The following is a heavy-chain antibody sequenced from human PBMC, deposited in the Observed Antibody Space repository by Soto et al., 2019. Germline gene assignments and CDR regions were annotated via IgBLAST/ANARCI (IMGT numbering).Heavy chain of an antibody. CDR3: AKGRVVSDY. D-gene: IGHD3-22*01. Sequence: EVQLLESGGGLVQPGGSLRLSCAASGFTFSTYSMSWVRQAPGKGLEWVSGISGSGGSTYYAHSVKGRFTISGDNSKNTLYLQRNSLRAEDTALYYCAKGRVVSDYWGQGTLVTV. J-gene: IGHJ4*02. CDR2: ISGSGGST. CDR1: GFTFSTYS. V-gene: IGHV3-23*01.